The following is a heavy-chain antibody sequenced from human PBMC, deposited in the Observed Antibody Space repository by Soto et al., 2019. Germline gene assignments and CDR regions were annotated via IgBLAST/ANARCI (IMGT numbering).Heavy chain of an antibody. CDR1: GYTFTSYY. D-gene: IGHD2-15*01. V-gene: IGHV1-46*01. CDR3: ARVCCSGGSCYSIEY. CDR2: INPSGGST. J-gene: IGHJ4*02. Sequence: ASVKVSCKASGYTFTSYYMHWVRQAPGQGLEWMGIINPSGGSTSYAQKFQGRVTMTRDTSTSTVYMELSSLRSEDTAVYYCARVCCSGGSCYSIEYWGQGTLVTVSS.